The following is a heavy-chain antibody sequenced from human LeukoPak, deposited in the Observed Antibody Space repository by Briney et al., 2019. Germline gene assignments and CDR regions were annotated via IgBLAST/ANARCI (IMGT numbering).Heavy chain of an antibody. CDR3: ARDTTHYYDSSGPGHDY. V-gene: IGHV3-74*01. Sequence: PGGSLRLSCAAPGFTFSSYWMHWVRQVPGKGLVWVSRINTDGSSTNYADSVKGRFTISRDNAKNTLYLQMNSLRAEDTAVYYCARDTTHYYDSSGPGHDYWGQGTLVTVSS. D-gene: IGHD3-22*01. J-gene: IGHJ4*02. CDR1: GFTFSSYW. CDR2: INTDGSST.